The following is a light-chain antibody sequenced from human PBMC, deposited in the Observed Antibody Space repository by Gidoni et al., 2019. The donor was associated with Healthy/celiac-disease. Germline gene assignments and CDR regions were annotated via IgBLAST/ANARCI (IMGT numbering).Light chain of an antibody. J-gene: IGKJ4*01. V-gene: IGKV4-1*01. Sequence: DIVMTQSPDSLAVSLGERATINCKSSQSVLYSSNNKNYLAWYQQKPGQPPRLLIYWASTRESGVPNRFSGSGSGKNFTLTISSRQAEDGAVNYGRHNYSTPTFGGGTKVEIK. CDR3: RHNYSTPT. CDR1: QSVLYSSNNKNY. CDR2: WAS.